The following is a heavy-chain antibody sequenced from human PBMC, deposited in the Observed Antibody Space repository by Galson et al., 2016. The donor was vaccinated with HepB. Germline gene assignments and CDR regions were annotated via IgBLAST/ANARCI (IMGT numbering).Heavy chain of an antibody. CDR3: AKDRGKAALCSDY. D-gene: IGHD6-13*01. CDR2: ISGSGIRT. CDR1: GFTFSSYG. Sequence: SLRLSCAASGFTFSSYGMSWVRQAPGKGLEWVSAISGSGIRTYYADSVEGRFTISRDNSENTLFLQMSSLRAEDTAVYYCAKDRGKAALCSDYWGQGTLVTVSS. J-gene: IGHJ4*02. V-gene: IGHV3-23*01.